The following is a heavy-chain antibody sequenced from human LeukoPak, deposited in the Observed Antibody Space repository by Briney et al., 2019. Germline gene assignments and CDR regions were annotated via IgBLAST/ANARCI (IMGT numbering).Heavy chain of an antibody. Sequence: GGSLRLSCAASRFTFSNFAMSWVRQAPGQGLEWVSAISGSGGSTYYADSVKGRFTISRDNSKNALFLQMNSLRAEDTAVYYCAKSGPYCSSTSCSYFDYWGQGTLVTVSS. CDR2: ISGSGGST. J-gene: IGHJ4*02. V-gene: IGHV3-23*01. CDR3: AKSGPYCSSTSCSYFDY. CDR1: RFTFSNFA. D-gene: IGHD2-2*01.